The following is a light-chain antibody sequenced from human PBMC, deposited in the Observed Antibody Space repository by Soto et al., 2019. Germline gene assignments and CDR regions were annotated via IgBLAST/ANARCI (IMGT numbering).Light chain of an antibody. J-gene: IGKJ2*01. V-gene: IGKV2-28*01. Sequence: DIVMTQSPLSLPVIPGEPASISCKSSQSLLHSNGYSYLDWYLQKPGQSPQVLMYLGSNRSSGVPDRFSGSGPGTYFTLKIIRVEAEDVGIYYCMQTLQTPYTFGQGTKVQIK. CDR1: QSLLHSNGYSY. CDR2: LGS. CDR3: MQTLQTPYT.